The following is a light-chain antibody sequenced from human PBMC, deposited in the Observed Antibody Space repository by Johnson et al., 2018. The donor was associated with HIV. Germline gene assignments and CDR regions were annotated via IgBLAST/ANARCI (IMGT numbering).Light chain of an antibody. Sequence: QPVLTQPPSMSAAPGQKVTISCSGSSSNIGNNYVSWYQQLPGTAPKLLIYDNDKRPSGIPDRFSASKSDTSATLGITGLQTGDEANYYCGTWDGGLIIYVFGTGTEVTAL. V-gene: IGLV1-51*01. J-gene: IGLJ1*01. CDR3: GTWDGGLIIYV. CDR1: SSNIGNNY. CDR2: DND.